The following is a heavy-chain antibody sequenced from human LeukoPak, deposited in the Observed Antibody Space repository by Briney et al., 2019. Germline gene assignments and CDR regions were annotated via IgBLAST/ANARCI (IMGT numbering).Heavy chain of an antibody. V-gene: IGHV4-39*07. Sequence: PSETLSLTCTVSGGSISSSSYYWGWIRQPPGKGLEWIGSIYYSGSTNYNPSLKSRVTISVDTSKNQFSLKLSSVTAADTAVYYCARDGLYYDSSGLLLWGQGTLVTVSS. J-gene: IGHJ4*02. D-gene: IGHD3-22*01. CDR1: GGSISSSSYY. CDR2: IYYSGST. CDR3: ARDGLYYDSSGLLL.